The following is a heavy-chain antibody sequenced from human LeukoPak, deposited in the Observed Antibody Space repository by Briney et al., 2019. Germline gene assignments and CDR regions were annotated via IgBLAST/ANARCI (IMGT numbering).Heavy chain of an antibody. D-gene: IGHD7-27*01. CDR2: ISGSGEST. CDR1: GFIFSNYA. Sequence: GGSLRLSCAASGFIFSNYAITWIRQAPGKGLEWVSEISGSGESTYYGDSVKGRFTISRDNSRNTLYLQMNSLRAGDTAIYYCAREHWDFDYWGQGTLVTVSS. J-gene: IGHJ4*02. V-gene: IGHV3-23*01. CDR3: AREHWDFDY.